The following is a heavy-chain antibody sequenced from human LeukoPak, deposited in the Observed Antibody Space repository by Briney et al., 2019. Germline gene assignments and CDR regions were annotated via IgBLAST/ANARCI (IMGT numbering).Heavy chain of an antibody. CDR3: ANGDSLSVDYYYYMDV. Sequence: SLKVSCEASGGTFSSYTISCVRHAPGQGLEWMGRIIPILGIANYAQKFQGRDTITADKSTSTAYMELSSLRSEDTAVYYCANGDSLSVDYYYYMDVWGKGTTVTVSS. V-gene: IGHV1-69*02. J-gene: IGHJ6*03. CDR1: GGTFSSYT. D-gene: IGHD4-17*01. CDR2: IIPILGIA.